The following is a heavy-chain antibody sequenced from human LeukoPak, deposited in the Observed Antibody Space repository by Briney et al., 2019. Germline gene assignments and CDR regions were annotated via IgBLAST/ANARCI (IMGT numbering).Heavy chain of an antibody. CDR3: ARHGRDYYYDSRALYYYYMDV. Sequence: GESLKISCKGSGYSFPSYWIGWVRQMPGKGLECMGVIYLGDSDTRYSPSFQGQVTISADKSISTAYLQWSSLKASDTAMYYCARHGRDYYYDSRALYYYYMDVWGKGTTVTISS. CDR1: GYSFPSYW. J-gene: IGHJ6*03. V-gene: IGHV5-51*01. D-gene: IGHD3-22*01. CDR2: IYLGDSDT.